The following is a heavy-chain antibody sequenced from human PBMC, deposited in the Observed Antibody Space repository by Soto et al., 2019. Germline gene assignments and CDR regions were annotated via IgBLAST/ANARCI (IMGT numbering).Heavy chain of an antibody. Sequence: PSETLSLTCAVYGVSFSGYYWSWIRQPPGKGLEWIGEINHSGSTNYNPSLKSRVTISVDTSKNQFSLKLSSVTAADTAVYYCARWGVGSSSSIPLLDYWGQGTLVTVSS. CDR1: GVSFSGYY. CDR3: ARWGVGSSSSIPLLDY. J-gene: IGHJ4*02. D-gene: IGHD6-6*01. V-gene: IGHV4-34*01. CDR2: INHSGST.